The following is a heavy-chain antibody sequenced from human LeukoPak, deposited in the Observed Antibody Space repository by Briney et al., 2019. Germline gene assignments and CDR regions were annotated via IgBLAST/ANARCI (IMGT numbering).Heavy chain of an antibody. CDR2: INHSGST. D-gene: IGHD5-24*01. CDR3: ARSRGWLQSHPLGY. V-gene: IGHV4-34*01. Sequence: SETLSLTCTVSGGSISSYYWSWIRQPAGKGLEWIGEINHSGSTNYNPSLKSRVTISVDTSKNQFSLKLSSVTAADTAVYYCARSRGWLQSHPLGYWGQGTLVAVSS. J-gene: IGHJ4*02. CDR1: GGSISSYY.